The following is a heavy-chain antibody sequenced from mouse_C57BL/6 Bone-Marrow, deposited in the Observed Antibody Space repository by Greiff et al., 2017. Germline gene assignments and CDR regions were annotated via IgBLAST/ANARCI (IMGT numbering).Heavy chain of an antibody. CDR3: ARGASYYCDY. D-gene: IGHD3-1*01. Sequence: EVQLQQSGGGLVKPGGSLKLSCAASGFTFSSYAMSWVRQTPEKRLEWVATISDGGSYTYYPDNVKGRFTVSRDNAKNNLYLQMSHLKSADTAMDYCARGASYYCDYWGQGTTLTVSS. J-gene: IGHJ2*01. CDR1: GFTFSSYA. V-gene: IGHV5-4*01. CDR2: ISDGGSYT.